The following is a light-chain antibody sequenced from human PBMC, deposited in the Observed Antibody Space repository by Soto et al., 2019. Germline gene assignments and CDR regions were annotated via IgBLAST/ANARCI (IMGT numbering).Light chain of an antibody. J-gene: IGKJ1*01. CDR3: QQSYRAWT. V-gene: IGKV1-39*01. Sequence: DIQMTQSPSSLSASVGDRVTITCRASQSVDTYLNWYQQKPGKAPKLLIHATSSLESGVPSRFSGSGSGTDSTLTISSLQPEDFATYYCQQSYRAWTFGQGTKLEIK. CDR2: ATS. CDR1: QSVDTY.